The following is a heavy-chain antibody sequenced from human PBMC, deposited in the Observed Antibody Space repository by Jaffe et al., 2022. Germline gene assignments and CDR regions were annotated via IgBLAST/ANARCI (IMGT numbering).Heavy chain of an antibody. J-gene: IGHJ4*01. CDR1: GYSISSGYF. D-gene: IGHD7-27*01. CDR3: ARLTGDGYFDY. V-gene: IGHV4-38-2*01. Sequence: QVQLQESGPGLVKPSETLSLTCAVSGYSISSGYFWGWIRQPPGKGLEWIGSIYHIGSTSLKGRVTVSVDTSKNQFSLILNSVTAADTAVYSCARLTGDGYFDYWGHGILVTVSS. CDR2: IYHIGS.